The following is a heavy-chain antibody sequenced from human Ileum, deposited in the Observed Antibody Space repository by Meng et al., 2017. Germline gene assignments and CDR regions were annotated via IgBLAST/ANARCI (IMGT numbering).Heavy chain of an antibody. CDR1: GGSISSSSYY. Sequence: SETLSLTCTVSGGSISSSSYYWGWIRQPPGKGLEWIGSIYYSGSTYYNPSLKSRVTISVDTSKNQFSLKLSSVTAADTAVYYCAREGDCSGGSCYRAWGQGTLVTVSS. D-gene: IGHD2-15*01. CDR2: IYYSGST. V-gene: IGHV4-39*07. J-gene: IGHJ5*02. CDR3: AREGDCSGGSCYRA.